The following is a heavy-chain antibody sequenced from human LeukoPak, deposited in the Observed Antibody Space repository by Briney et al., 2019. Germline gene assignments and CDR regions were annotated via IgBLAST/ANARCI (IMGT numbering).Heavy chain of an antibody. Sequence: PGGSLRLSCAASGFTFSSYGMHWVRQAPGKGLEWVAVIWYDGSNKYYADSVKGRFTISRDNSKNTLYLQMNSLRAEDTAVYYCARNSIVGATGNFDYWGQGTPVTVSS. J-gene: IGHJ4*02. CDR2: IWYDGSNK. D-gene: IGHD1-26*01. CDR1: GFTFSSYG. CDR3: ARNSIVGATGNFDY. V-gene: IGHV3-33*01.